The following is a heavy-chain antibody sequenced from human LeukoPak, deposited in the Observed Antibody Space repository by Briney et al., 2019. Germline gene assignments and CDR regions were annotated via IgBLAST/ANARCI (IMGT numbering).Heavy chain of an antibody. J-gene: IGHJ4*01. CDR1: GYTFTGYY. Sequence: ASVKVSCKASGYTFTGYYMHWVRQAPGKGLEWMGGFDPEEGETIYAQKFQGRVTMTEDSSTDTAYMELRSLISEDTAVYYCATDIWELPMSSYWGQGTLVTVSS. V-gene: IGHV1-24*01. CDR2: FDPEEGET. CDR3: ATDIWELPMSSY. D-gene: IGHD4-23*01.